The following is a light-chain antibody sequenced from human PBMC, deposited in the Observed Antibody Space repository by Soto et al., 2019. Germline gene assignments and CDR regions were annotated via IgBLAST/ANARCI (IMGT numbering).Light chain of an antibody. CDR2: GAS. J-gene: IGKJ1*01. CDR3: QQSGSSPRT. Sequence: ETVLTQSPGTLSLSPGERATLSCRASQSVSSSYLAWYQQKPGQAPRLLIYGASSRATGIPDRFSGSVSGTDGTITISRLETEDGSVYYCQQSGSSPRTFGQGTKVDIK. V-gene: IGKV3-20*01. CDR1: QSVSSSY.